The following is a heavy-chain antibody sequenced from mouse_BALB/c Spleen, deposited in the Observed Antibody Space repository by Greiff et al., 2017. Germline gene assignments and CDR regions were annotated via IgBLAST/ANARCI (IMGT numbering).Heavy chain of an antibody. CDR3: ARDGYYWYFDV. J-gene: IGHJ1*01. V-gene: IGHV7-1*02. CDR1: GFTFSDFY. CDR2: SRNKANDYTT. Sequence: EVNVVESGGGLVQPGGSLRLSCATSGFTFSDFYMEWVRQPPGKRLEWIAASRNKANDYTTEYSASVKGRFIVSRDTSQSILYLQMNALRAEDTAIYYCARDGYYWYFDVWGAGTTVTVSS.